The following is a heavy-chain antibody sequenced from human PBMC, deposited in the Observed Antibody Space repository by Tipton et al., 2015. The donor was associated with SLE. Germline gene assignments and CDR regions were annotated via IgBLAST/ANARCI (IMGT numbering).Heavy chain of an antibody. D-gene: IGHD3-3*01. J-gene: IGHJ4*02. CDR2: IYYSGTT. V-gene: IGHV4-61*08. CDR1: GGSISSRVYY. CDR3: AREVGKAFWSGYSN. Sequence: GLVKPSETLSLTCTVSGGSISSRVYYWGCIRQAPGKGLEWIGYIYYSGTTKYNPSLKSRFTISIDTSKNQLSLKLSSATAADTAIYYCAREVGKAFWSGYSNWGQGTMVTVSS.